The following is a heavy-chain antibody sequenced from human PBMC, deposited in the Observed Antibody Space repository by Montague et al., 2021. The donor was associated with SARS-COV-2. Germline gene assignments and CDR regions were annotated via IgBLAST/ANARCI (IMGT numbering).Heavy chain of an antibody. CDR3: ARNEL. CDR2: IHQDGGAK. CDR1: GFTIRNYW. J-gene: IGHJ4*02. V-gene: IGHV3-7*01. Sequence: SLRLSCTASGFTIRNYWMSWVRQAPGKGLEWVANIHQDGGAKDYVDSVKGRFTISRDNAKNRLYLEMNSLRVEDSAIYYCARNELWGQGTLVTVSS.